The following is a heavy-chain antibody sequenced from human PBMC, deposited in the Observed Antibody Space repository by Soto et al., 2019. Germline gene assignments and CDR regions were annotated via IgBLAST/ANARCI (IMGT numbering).Heavy chain of an antibody. CDR3: ARRRDGTYALDY. CDR2: IYWDGDK. V-gene: IGHV2-5*02. J-gene: IGHJ4*02. Sequence: QITLKESGPTLVKPTQTLTLTCTFSGFSLSTNGVGVGWIRQPPGNALEWLALIYWDGDKRYSPSLSSRLTLTKNTPKNQVVLTMTNIDPVDTATYYCARRRDGTYALDYWGQGTLITVAS. D-gene: IGHD1-26*01. CDR1: GFSLSTNGVG.